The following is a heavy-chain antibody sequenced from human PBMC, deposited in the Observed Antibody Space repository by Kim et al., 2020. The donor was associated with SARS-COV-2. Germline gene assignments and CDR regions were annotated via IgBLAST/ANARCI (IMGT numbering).Heavy chain of an antibody. J-gene: IGHJ3*02. Sequence: SETLSLTCAVSGGSISSSNWWGWVRQPPGKGLEWIGEIYHSGSTNYNPSLKSRVTISVDKSKNQFSLKLSSVTAADTAVYYCARATGPKKNAFDIWGQGTMVTVSS. V-gene: IGHV4-4*02. CDR2: IYHSGST. CDR1: GGSISSSNW. D-gene: IGHD4-17*01. CDR3: ARATGPKKNAFDI.